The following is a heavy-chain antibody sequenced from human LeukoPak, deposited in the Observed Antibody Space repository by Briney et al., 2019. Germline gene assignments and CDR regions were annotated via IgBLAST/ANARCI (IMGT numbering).Heavy chain of an antibody. CDR2: ISAYNGNT. J-gene: IGHJ6*02. V-gene: IGHV1-18*01. CDR3: AIYKAARPYYYYGMDV. D-gene: IGHD6-6*01. Sequence: ASVKVSCKASGYTFTSYGISWVRRAPGQGLEWMGWISAYNGNTNYAQKLQGRATMTTDTSTSTAYMELRSLRSDDTAVYYCAIYKAARPYYYYGMDVWGQGTTVTVSS. CDR1: GYTFTSYG.